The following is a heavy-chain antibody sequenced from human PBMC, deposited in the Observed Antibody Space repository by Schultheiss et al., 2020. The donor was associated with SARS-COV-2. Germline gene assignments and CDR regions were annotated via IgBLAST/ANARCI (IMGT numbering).Heavy chain of an antibody. V-gene: IGHV1-69*13. CDR3: ARDPPGGYYYYGMDV. J-gene: IGHJ6*02. Sequence: SVKVSCKASGGTFSSYAISWVRQAPGQGLEWMGGIIPIFGTANYAQKFQGRVTITADESTSTAYMELSSLRSEDTAVYYCARDPPGGYYYYGMDVWGQGTTVTVSS. CDR2: IIPIFGTA. CDR1: GGTFSSYA.